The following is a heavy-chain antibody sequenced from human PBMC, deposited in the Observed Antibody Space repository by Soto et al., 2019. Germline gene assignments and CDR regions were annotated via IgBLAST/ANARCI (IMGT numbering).Heavy chain of an antibody. CDR3: ARHPLIQLWHVLPSPNNWFDP. CDR2: IYYSGST. CDR1: GGSISSSSYY. J-gene: IGHJ5*02. D-gene: IGHD5-18*01. Sequence: SETLSLTCTFSGGSISSSSYYWAWIRQPPGKGLEWIGSIYYSGSTYYNPSLKSRVTISVDTSKNQFSLKLSSVTAADTAVYYCARHPLIQLWHVLPSPNNWFDPWGQGTLVTVSS. V-gene: IGHV4-39*01.